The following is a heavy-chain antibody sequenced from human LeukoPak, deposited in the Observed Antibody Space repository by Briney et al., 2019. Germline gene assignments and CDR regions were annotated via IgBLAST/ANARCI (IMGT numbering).Heavy chain of an antibody. CDR2: ISYDGGNK. V-gene: IGHV3-30*18. D-gene: IGHD1-26*01. Sequence: GRSLRLSCAASGFXFSSYGIHWVRQAPGKGLEWVAVISYDGGNKFYADSVRGRFTISRDNSRNTLYLQVNSLRAADTAVYYCAKDLGGSLLPDYWGQGTLVTVSS. J-gene: IGHJ4*02. CDR3: AKDLGGSLLPDY. CDR1: GFXFSSYG.